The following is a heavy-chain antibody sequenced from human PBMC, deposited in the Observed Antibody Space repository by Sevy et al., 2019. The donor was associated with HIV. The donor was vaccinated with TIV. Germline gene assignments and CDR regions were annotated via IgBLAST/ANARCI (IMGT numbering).Heavy chain of an antibody. J-gene: IGHJ4*02. D-gene: IGHD3-22*01. CDR2: VYDSGNS. V-gene: IGHV4-59*01. CDR1: GGSINSFF. CDR3: TRGEWSYYDSRGLHPQYYFDS. Sequence: SESLSLTCAVSGGSINSFFWSWIRQSPGKGLEWIGYVYDSGNSEYNPSLRSRVTISVDTSKKQFSLKQSSLTAADTAVDYCTRGEWSYYDSRGLHPQYYFDSWGQGTLVTVSS.